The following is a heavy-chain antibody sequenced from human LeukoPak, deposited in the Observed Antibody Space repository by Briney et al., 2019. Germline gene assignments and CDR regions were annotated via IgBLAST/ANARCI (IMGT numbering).Heavy chain of an antibody. V-gene: IGHV3-73*01. CDR2: IRSKANNYAT. Sequence: GGSLRLSCAASGFIFSGSPLHWVRQASGKGLEWVGRIRSKANNYATAYAASVKGRFTISRDDSKNTAYLQMNSLKIEDTAVYYCTRPIYDSSGYYLDYWGQGTLVTVSS. D-gene: IGHD3-22*01. CDR1: GFIFSGSP. CDR3: TRPIYDSSGYYLDY. J-gene: IGHJ4*02.